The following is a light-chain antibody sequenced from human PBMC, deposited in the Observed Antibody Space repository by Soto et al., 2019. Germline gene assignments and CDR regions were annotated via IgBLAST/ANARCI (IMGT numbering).Light chain of an antibody. V-gene: IGLV2-14*02. Sequence: QFALTQPASVSGSPGQSITISCTGSSSVIGTYNLVSWYQHHPGKAPKLMIYEVSLRPSGISYRFSASKSGNTASLTISGLQAEDEADYYCNSYTSNRTYVFGTGTKVTVL. J-gene: IGLJ1*01. CDR1: SSVIGTYNL. CDR3: NSYTSNRTYV. CDR2: EVS.